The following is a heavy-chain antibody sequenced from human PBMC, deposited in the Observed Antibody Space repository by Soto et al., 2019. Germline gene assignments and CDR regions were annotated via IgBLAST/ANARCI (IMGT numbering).Heavy chain of an antibody. D-gene: IGHD6-6*01. CDR2: ISGSGGST. CDR3: AKTSEYSSSSPFPYFDY. V-gene: IGHV3-23*01. J-gene: IGHJ4*02. Sequence: PGGSLRLSCAASGFTFSSYAMSWVRKAPGKGLEWVSAISGSGGSTYYADSVKGRFTISRDNSKNTLYLQMNSLRAEDTAVYYCAKTSEYSSSSPFPYFDYWGQGTLVTVSS. CDR1: GFTFSSYA.